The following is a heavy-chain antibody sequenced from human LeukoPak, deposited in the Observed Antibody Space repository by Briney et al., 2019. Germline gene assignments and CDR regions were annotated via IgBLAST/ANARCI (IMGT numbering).Heavy chain of an antibody. V-gene: IGHV4-59*01. D-gene: IGHD3-10*01. Sequence: SETLSLTCTVSGGSLSSYYWSWIRQAPRKGREGVGDIYYSGRTNYNPSPKSRVTISVDTSKNQYSLKLSSVSAADTAVYYCAREVVRSATRGGDGFDPWGQGTMVTVSS. J-gene: IGHJ5*02. CDR1: GGSLSSYY. CDR3: AREVVRSATRGGDGFDP. CDR2: IYYSGRT.